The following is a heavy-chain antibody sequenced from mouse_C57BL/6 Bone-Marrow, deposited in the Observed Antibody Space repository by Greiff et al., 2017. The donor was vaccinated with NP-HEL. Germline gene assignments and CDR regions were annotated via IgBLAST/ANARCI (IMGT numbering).Heavy chain of an antibody. D-gene: IGHD2-12*01. V-gene: IGHV5-12*01. Sequence: DVQLVESGGGLVQPGGSLKLSCAASGFTFSDYYMYWVRQTPEKRLEWVAYISNGGGSTYYPDTVKGRFTISRDNAKNTLYLQMSRLKSEDTAMYYCARQSYDYDAMDYWGQGTSVTVSS. J-gene: IGHJ4*01. CDR3: ARQSYDYDAMDY. CDR1: GFTFSDYY. CDR2: ISNGGGST.